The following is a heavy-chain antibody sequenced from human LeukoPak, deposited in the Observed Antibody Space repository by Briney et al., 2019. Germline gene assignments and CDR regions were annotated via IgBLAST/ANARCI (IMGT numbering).Heavy chain of an antibody. V-gene: IGHV4-61*02. CDR3: ARDGRWLQSEGAFGI. D-gene: IGHD5-24*01. Sequence: TSSETLSLTCTVSGGSISSGSYYWSWIRQPAGKGLEWIGRIYTSGSTNYNPSLKSRVTISVDTSKNQFSLKLSSVTAADTAVYYCARDGRWLQSEGAFGIWGQGTMATVSS. J-gene: IGHJ3*02. CDR1: GGSISSGSYY. CDR2: IYTSGST.